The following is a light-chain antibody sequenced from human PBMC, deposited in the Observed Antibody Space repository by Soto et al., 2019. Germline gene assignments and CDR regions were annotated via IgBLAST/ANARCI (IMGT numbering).Light chain of an antibody. CDR3: QQYGSSPYT. CDR2: GAS. CDR1: QSVSSSY. J-gene: IGKJ2*01. Sequence: EIVLTQSPGTLSLSPGERATLSCRASQSVSSSYLAWYQQKPGQAPRLLISGASSRATGIPDRFSGSGSGTDFALTINRLEPEDFAVYYCQQYGSSPYTFGQGTKLEIK. V-gene: IGKV3-20*01.